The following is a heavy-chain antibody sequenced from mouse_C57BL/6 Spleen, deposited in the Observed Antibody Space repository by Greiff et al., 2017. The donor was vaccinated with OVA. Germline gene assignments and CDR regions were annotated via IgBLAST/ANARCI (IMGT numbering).Heavy chain of an antibody. J-gene: IGHJ2*01. CDR1: GFTFSSYA. V-gene: IGHV5-4*01. CDR2: ISDGGSYT. CDR3: ARDPLIYDGYYDY. D-gene: IGHD2-3*01. Sequence: DVMLVESGGGLVKPGGSLKLSCAASGFTFSSYAMSWVRQTPEKRLEWVATISDGGSYTYYPDNVKGRFTISRDNAKNNLYLQMSHLKSEDTAMYYCARDPLIYDGYYDYWGQGTTLTVSS.